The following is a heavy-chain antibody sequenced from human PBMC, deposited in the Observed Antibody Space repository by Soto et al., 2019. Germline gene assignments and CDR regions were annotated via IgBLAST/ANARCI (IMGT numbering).Heavy chain of an antibody. V-gene: IGHV3-15*07. Sequence: PWGSLRLSCAASGFIFSNAWLNWVRQTPGKGLEWVGRIKSKTDGGTTAYAAPVKGRFTISRDDSKNTLYLQMNSLTTEDTAVYWCTTEHPYYYDGSAYDHWGPGTLLTVSS. CDR3: TTEHPYYYDGSAYDH. CDR2: IKSKTDGGTT. CDR1: GFIFSNAW. D-gene: IGHD3-22*01. J-gene: IGHJ4*02.